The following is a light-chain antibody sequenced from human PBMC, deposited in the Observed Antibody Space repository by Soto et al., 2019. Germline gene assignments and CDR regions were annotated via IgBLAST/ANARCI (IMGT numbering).Light chain of an antibody. V-gene: IGLV2-14*01. J-gene: IGLJ1*01. CDR3: SSYTSNNTPYV. CDR1: SSDVGGYNY. Sequence: ALTQPASVSGSPGQSITISCTGTSSDVGGYNYVSWYQQHPGKAPKLMIYEVSNRPSGVSNRFSGSKSGNTASLTISGLQAEDEADYYCSSYTSNNTPYVFGTGTQLTVL. CDR2: EVS.